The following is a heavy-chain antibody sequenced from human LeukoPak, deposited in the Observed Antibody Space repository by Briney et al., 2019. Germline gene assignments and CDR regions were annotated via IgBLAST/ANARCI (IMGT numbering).Heavy chain of an antibody. CDR2: VYHSGST. J-gene: IGHJ6*03. CDR3: APPRSWELSDMAV. V-gene: IGHV4-38-2*02. CDR1: GYSLSSAYY. Sequence: SETLSLTCTVSGYSLSSAYYWAWIRQPPGKGLEWIGSVYHSGSTYYNPSLKSRVTISVDTSKNQFSLKVNSVTAADTAVYYCAPPRSWELSDMAVWGKGTTVTVSS. D-gene: IGHD1-26*01.